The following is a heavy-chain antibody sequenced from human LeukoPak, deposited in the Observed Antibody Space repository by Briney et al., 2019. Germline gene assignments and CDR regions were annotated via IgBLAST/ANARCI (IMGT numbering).Heavy chain of an antibody. J-gene: IGHJ4*02. CDR3: ARDDVHDYGDLFDY. Sequence: GGSLRLSCAASGFTFSSYSMNWVRQAPGKGLEWVASTSSGSSYTYYADSVKGRFTISRDNAKNSLYLQMNSLRAEDTAVYYCARDDVHDYGDLFDYWGQGTLVTVSS. V-gene: IGHV3-21*01. D-gene: IGHD4-17*01. CDR2: TSSGSSYT. CDR1: GFTFSSYS.